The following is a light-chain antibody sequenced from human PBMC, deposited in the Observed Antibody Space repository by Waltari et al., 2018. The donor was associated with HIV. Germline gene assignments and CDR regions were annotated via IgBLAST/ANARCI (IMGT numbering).Light chain of an antibody. CDR2: WTA. J-gene: IGKJ4*01. CDR3: QQYYSVPLT. V-gene: IGKV4-1*01. CDR1: QSVLYNSNNKNY. Sequence: DIVMTQSPDSLAVSLGERATIDCKSSQSVLYNSNNKNYLAWYQHKPGQSPNLLIYWTATRECGVPDRFSGSGSGTDFTLTISSLQAEDVAVYYCQQYYSVPLTFGGGTKVEIK.